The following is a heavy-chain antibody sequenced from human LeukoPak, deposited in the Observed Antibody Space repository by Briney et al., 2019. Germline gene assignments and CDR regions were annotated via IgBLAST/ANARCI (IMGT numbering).Heavy chain of an antibody. CDR1: GFTFSSYA. V-gene: IGHV3-23*01. Sequence: PGGSLRLSCAASGFTFSSYAMSWVRQAPGKGLEWVAGISGSGGSTYYADSVKGRFTISRDNSKNTLYLQMNSLRAEDTAVYYCAKIEYCSSTSCYYFDYWGQGTLVTVSS. J-gene: IGHJ4*02. CDR2: ISGSGGST. D-gene: IGHD2-2*01. CDR3: AKIEYCSSTSCYYFDY.